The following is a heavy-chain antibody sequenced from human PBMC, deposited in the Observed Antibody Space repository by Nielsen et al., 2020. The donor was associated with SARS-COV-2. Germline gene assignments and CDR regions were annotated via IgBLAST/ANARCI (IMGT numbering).Heavy chain of an antibody. CDR2: INSDGSKA. Sequence: GGSLRLSCAASGFTFSNYGMNWVRQIPGKGPAWVAHINSDGSKANYAESVKGRFTISRDNAENTQYLHMNSLRADDTAVYYCVRVRDDGYYYDAGPFDHWGQGTLVTVSS. CDR1: GFTFSNYG. CDR3: VRVRDDGYYYDAGPFDH. J-gene: IGHJ4*02. D-gene: IGHD3-16*01. V-gene: IGHV3-74*01.